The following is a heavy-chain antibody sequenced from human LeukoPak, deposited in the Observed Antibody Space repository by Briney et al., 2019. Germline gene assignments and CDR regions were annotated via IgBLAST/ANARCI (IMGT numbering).Heavy chain of an antibody. D-gene: IGHD3-3*01. V-gene: IGHV1-24*01. CDR2: FDPEDGET. J-gene: IGHJ4*02. CDR3: ATFPVFLEWSENY. Sequence: ASVKVSCKASGGTFSTYSITWVRQAPGQGLEWMGGFDPEDGETIYAQKFQGRVTMTEDTSTDTAYMELSSLRSEDTAVYYCATFPVFLEWSENYWGQGTLVTVSS. CDR1: GGTFSTYS.